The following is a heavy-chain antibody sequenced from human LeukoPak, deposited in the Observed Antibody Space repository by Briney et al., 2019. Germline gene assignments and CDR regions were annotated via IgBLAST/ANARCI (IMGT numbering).Heavy chain of an antibody. Sequence: GSLRLSCAASGFTFDDYAMHWVRQAPGKGPEWVSLISGDGGSTYYADSVKGRFTISRDNSKNSLYLQMNSLRTEDTALYYCAKAGYFDWLLYYWGQGTLVTVSS. D-gene: IGHD3-9*01. V-gene: IGHV3-43*02. CDR3: AKAGYFDWLLYY. CDR2: ISGDGGST. J-gene: IGHJ4*02. CDR1: GFTFDDYA.